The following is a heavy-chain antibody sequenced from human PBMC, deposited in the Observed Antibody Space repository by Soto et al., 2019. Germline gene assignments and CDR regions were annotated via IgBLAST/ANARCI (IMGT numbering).Heavy chain of an antibody. J-gene: IGHJ1*01. CDR2: IYYSGST. Sequence: SETLSLTYTVSGGSMSSYYWSWIRQPKGKGLEWIGYIYYSGSTNYNPSLKSRVTISVDTSKNQFSLKLSSVTAADTAVYYCARATYSSGWYDVTEYFQHWGQGTLVTVSS. CDR3: ARATYSSGWYDVTEYFQH. CDR1: GGSMSSYY. V-gene: IGHV4-59*01. D-gene: IGHD6-19*01.